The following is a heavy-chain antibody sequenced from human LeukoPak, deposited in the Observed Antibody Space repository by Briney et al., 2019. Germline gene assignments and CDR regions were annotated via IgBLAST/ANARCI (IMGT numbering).Heavy chain of an antibody. CDR3: ARGHLDP. Sequence: GGSLRLSCAASQFTFSDYWMSWVRQAPGKGLEWVARIMKDGNEKYYVESIKGRFTISRDNAKNALYLQMNGLRAEDTGVYYCARGHLDPWGQGTLVTVSS. CDR1: QFTFSDYW. CDR2: IMKDGNEK. V-gene: IGHV3-7*01. J-gene: IGHJ5*02.